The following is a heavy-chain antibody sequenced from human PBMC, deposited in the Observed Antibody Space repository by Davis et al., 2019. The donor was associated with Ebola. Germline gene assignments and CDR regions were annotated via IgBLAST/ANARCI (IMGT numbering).Heavy chain of an antibody. CDR2: MNPNSGNT. CDR1: GYTFTSYG. Sequence: ASVKVSCKASGYTFTSYGISWVRQAPGQGLEWMGWMNPNSGNTGYAQKFQGRVTMTRNTSISTAYMELSSLRSEDTAVYYCARGPSTGNSFGYWGQGTLVTVSS. D-gene: IGHD6-13*01. CDR3: ARGPSTGNSFGY. J-gene: IGHJ4*02. V-gene: IGHV1-8*02.